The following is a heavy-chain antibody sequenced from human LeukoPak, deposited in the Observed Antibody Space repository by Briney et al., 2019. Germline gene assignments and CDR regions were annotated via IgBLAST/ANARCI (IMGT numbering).Heavy chain of an antibody. J-gene: IGHJ5*02. V-gene: IGHV4-39*01. CDR2: IYYSGIT. CDR1: GGSISSSSYY. Sequence: SETLSLTCSVSGGSISSSSYYWGWIRQPPGMGLEWIGSIYYSGITYYNQSLKSRATVSVDTSKNQFSLNLNSVTAADTAVYYCARRNGHSWDVGNWFDLWGQGTVVTVSS. CDR3: ARRNGHSWDVGNWFDL. D-gene: IGHD6-13*01.